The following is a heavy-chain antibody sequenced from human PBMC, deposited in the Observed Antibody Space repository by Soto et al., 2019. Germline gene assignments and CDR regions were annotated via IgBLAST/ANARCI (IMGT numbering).Heavy chain of an antibody. Sequence: PGGSLRLSCAASGLTFSSYAMSWVRQAPGKGLEWVSAISGSGGSTYYADSVKGRFTISRDNSKNTLYLQMNSLRAEDTAVYYCAKDLHLYYYYYGMDVWGQGTTVTVSS. CDR1: GLTFSSYA. V-gene: IGHV3-23*01. J-gene: IGHJ6*02. CDR2: ISGSGGST. CDR3: AKDLHLYYYYYGMDV.